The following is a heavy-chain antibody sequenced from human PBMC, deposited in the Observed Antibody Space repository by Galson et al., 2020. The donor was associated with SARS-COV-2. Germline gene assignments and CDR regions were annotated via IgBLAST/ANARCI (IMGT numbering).Heavy chain of an antibody. CDR1: GHTVSSNY. CDR3: ASCLNHDHYYYYGMDV. V-gene: IGHV3-33*08. J-gene: IGHJ6*02. Sequence: AGPLRLFCAAPGHTVSSNYMSWVRQAPGKGLEWVAVIWYDGSNEYYADSVKGRFTNSKDNAKNTQYLQMTSLSAEDTAVYYCASCLNHDHYYYYGMDVWGQGTTVTVSS. D-gene: IGHD1-1*01. CDR2: IWYDGSNE.